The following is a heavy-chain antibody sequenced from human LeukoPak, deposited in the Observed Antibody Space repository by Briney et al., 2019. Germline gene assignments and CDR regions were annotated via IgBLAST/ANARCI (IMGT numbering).Heavy chain of an antibody. CDR2: ISDNGSST. CDR1: GFIFSSYA. D-gene: IGHD3-16*02. CDR3: VRHDGYIPY. V-gene: IGHV3-23*01. Sequence: GGSLRLSCAASGFIFSSYAMSWVRQAPGKGLEWVSGISDNGSSTYYADSVKGRFTISRDNSKNTVHLQLNNLRVDDTAVYFCVRHDGYIPYWGQGTLGTVSS. J-gene: IGHJ4*02.